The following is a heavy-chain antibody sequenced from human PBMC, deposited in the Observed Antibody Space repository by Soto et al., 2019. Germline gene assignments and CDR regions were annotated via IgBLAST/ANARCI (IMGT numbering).Heavy chain of an antibody. CDR1: GGYFSGYD. CDR3: ARGKTLITGTSLDY. CDR2: INHSGST. J-gene: IGHJ4*02. D-gene: IGHD1-20*01. V-gene: IGHV4-34*01. Sequence: NPSETLSLTCAVCGGYFSGYDCTWIRQPPWKGLEWIGEINHSGSTNYKPSLRSRVTISVETSKNQLSLKVNSVTAAEKAVYYCARGKTLITGTSLDYWGQRTLVAVSS.